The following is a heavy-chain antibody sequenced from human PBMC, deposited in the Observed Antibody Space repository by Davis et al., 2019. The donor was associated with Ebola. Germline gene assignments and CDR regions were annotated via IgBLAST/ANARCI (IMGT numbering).Heavy chain of an antibody. J-gene: IGHJ6*02. CDR2: ISAYNGNT. CDR3: ARLPESSWVDGMDV. V-gene: IGHV1-18*04. D-gene: IGHD1-14*01. CDR1: GYTFTSYG. Sequence: ASVKVSCKASGYTFTSYGISWVRQAPGQGLEWMGWISAYNGNTNYAQKLQGRVTMTTDTSTSTAYMELRSLRSDDTAVYYCARLPESSWVDGMDVWGQGTTVSVSS.